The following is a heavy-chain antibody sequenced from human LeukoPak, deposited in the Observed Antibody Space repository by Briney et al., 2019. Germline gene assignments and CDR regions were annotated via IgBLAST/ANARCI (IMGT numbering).Heavy chain of an antibody. CDR3: ARGRAGINYNHHDN. CDR1: GFTFSGYW. J-gene: IGHJ4*02. CDR2: VNGDGTST. Sequence: PGGSLRLSCAASGFTFSGYWMHWVRQAPGKGLVWVSRVNGDGTSTNYADSVKGRFTISRDNAENTLYLQMNSLRAEDTAVYYCARGRAGINYNHHDNWGQGTLVTVSS. V-gene: IGHV3-74*01. D-gene: IGHD3-10*01.